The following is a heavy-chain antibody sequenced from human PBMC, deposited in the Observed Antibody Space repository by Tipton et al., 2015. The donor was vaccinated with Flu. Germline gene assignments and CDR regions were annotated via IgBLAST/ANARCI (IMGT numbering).Heavy chain of an antibody. CDR2: IYYSGST. J-gene: IGHJ4*02. D-gene: IGHD1-1*01. CDR1: GGSISSYY. CDR3: ARLSWNDGFY. V-gene: IGHV4-59*08. Sequence: TLSPTCTVSGGSISSYYWSWIRQPPGKGLEWIGYIYYSGSTNYNPSLKSRVTISVDTSKNQFSLKLTSVTAADTAVYYCARLSWNDGFYWGQGTPVTVSS.